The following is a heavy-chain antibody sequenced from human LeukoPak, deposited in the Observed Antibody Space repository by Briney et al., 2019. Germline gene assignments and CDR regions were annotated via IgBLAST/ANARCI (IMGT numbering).Heavy chain of an antibody. Sequence: GGSLRLSCVASGFTFGSYWVSWVRQAPGKGLEWVSSISSSSSYIYYADSVKGRFTISRDNAKNSLYLQMNSLRAEDTAVYYCAREGGRVYWGQGTLVTVSS. CDR1: GFTFGSYW. CDR3: AREGGRVY. CDR2: ISSSSSYI. V-gene: IGHV3-21*01. J-gene: IGHJ4*02.